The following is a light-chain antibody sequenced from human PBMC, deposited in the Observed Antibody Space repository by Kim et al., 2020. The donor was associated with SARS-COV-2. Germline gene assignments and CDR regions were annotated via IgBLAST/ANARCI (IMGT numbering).Light chain of an antibody. J-gene: IGKJ2*01. Sequence: SASGGDTVTITCRASQGIGSALARYQQKPGKAHKLLITKASNMESGVASRLSGPRSATAFTLTISNLQPDDFATYYCQQYNSYPENFGQGTKLEI. V-gene: IGKV1-5*03. CDR3: QQYNSYPEN. CDR2: KAS. CDR1: QGIGSA.